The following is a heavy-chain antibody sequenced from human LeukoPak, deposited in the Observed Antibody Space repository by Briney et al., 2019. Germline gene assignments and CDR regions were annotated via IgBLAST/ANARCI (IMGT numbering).Heavy chain of an antibody. V-gene: IGHV3-23*01. D-gene: IGHD1-26*01. J-gene: IGHJ5*02. CDR2: ISGSGGST. CDR3: AKDTRRGGATSGGDNWFDP. Sequence: GGSLRLSCAASGFTFSTFAMIWVRQPPGKGLEWVSAISGSGGSTYYADSVKGRFTISRDNSKNTLYLQMNSLRAEDTAVYYCAKDTRRGGATSGGDNWFDPWGQGTLVTVSS. CDR1: GFTFSTFA.